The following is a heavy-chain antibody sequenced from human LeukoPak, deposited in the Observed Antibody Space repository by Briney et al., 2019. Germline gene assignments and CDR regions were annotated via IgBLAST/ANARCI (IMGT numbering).Heavy chain of an antibody. Sequence: GGSPRLSCAASGFTFSSYWMSWVRQAPGKGLEWVANIKQDGSEKYYVDSVKGRFTISRDNAKNSLYLQMNSLRAEDTAVYYCARVQGSSGPGIFDYWGQGTLVTVSS. CDR3: ARVQGSSGPGIFDY. CDR2: IKQDGSEK. CDR1: GFTFSSYW. J-gene: IGHJ4*02. D-gene: IGHD6-19*01. V-gene: IGHV3-7*01.